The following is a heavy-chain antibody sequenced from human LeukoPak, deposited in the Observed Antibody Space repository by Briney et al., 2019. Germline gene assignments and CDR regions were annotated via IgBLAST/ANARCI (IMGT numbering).Heavy chain of an antibody. D-gene: IGHD2/OR15-2a*01. Sequence: GGSLRLSCAASRFTFTTYAMSWVRQAPGKGLEWVSAISGSGDSTNYADSVKGRFTISRDNSKNTPYLQVNSLRAEDTAVYYCAKAHYIHFLDYWGQGTLFTVSS. J-gene: IGHJ4*02. CDR2: ISGSGDST. CDR3: AKAHYIHFLDY. V-gene: IGHV3-23*01. CDR1: RFTFTTYA.